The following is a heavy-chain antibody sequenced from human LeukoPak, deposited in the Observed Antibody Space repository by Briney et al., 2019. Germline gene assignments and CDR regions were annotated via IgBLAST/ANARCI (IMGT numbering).Heavy chain of an antibody. J-gene: IGHJ4*02. D-gene: IGHD3-3*01. CDR3: ARYYDFWSGYYSLDY. CDR2: IYYSGST. V-gene: IGHV4-59*01. Sequence: SETLSLTCTVSGGSISSYYWSWIRQPPGKGLEWIGYIYYSGSTNYNPSLKSRVTISVDTSKNQFSLKLSPVTAADTAVYYCARYYDFWSGYYSLDYWGQGTLVTVSS. CDR1: GGSISSYY.